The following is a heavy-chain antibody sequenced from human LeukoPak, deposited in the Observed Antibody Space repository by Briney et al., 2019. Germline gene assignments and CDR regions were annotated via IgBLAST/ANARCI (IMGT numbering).Heavy chain of an antibody. CDR2: ISYDGSNK. D-gene: IGHD5-24*01. CDR3: AKDRDEGLFYYYYYMDV. Sequence: PGGSLRLSCAASGFTSSSYAMHWVRQAPGKGLEWVAVISYDGSNKYYADSVKGRFTISRDNSKNTLYLQMTSLRAEDTAVYYCAKDRDEGLFYYYYYMDVWGKGTTVTISS. V-gene: IGHV3-30*04. CDR1: GFTSSSYA. J-gene: IGHJ6*03.